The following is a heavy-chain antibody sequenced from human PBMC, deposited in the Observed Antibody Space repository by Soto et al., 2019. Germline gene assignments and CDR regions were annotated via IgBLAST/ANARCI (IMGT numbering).Heavy chain of an antibody. V-gene: IGHV4-39*02. Sequence: PSETLSLTCSVSGGSISYNSYYWGWIRQPPGKGLEWVGGIFYTGTTYYSPSLKDRVTISVDTSKDSFSLNLTSVTAADTAVYFCARLVVVAPVANAWGQGTLVTVSS. CDR2: IFYTGTT. J-gene: IGHJ5*02. CDR1: GGSISYNSYY. D-gene: IGHD2-2*01. CDR3: ARLVVVAPVANA.